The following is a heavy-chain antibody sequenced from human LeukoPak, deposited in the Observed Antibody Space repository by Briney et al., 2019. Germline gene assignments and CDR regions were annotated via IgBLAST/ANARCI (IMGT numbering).Heavy chain of an antibody. CDR3: STFSNTPVVRGQN. D-gene: IGHD5-18*01. V-gene: IGHV3-15*01. J-gene: IGHJ4*02. CDR1: GFTFSNAW. Sequence: GGSLRLSCAASGFTFSNAWMSWVRQAPGKGLEWVGRIKSKTDGGTTDYAARVKDRFAISRDDSKNTLYLQMNSLKNEDTAVYYCSTFSNTPVVRGQNWGQGTLVTVSS. CDR2: IKSKTDGGTT.